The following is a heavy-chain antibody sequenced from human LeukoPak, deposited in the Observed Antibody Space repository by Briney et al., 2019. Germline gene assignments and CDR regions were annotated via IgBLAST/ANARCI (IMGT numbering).Heavy chain of an antibody. CDR2: INTDGGT. J-gene: IGHJ2*01. V-gene: IGHV3-13*04. Sequence: GGSLRLSCAASGFTFSSHDMHWVRQPTGKGLEWVAVINTDGGTSYADSVKGRFTITRENAKNSLYLQMNSLRGGDTAVYFCAREPSMRGRWYFDLWGRGTLVTVSS. CDR3: AREPSMRGRWYFDL. CDR1: GFTFSSHD.